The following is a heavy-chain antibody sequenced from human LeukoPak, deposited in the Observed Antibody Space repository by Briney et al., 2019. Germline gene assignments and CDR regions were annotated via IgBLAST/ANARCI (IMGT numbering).Heavy chain of an antibody. J-gene: IGHJ4*02. CDR2: IYHDRTT. CDR3: VGRGLYGGTWLFEY. Sequence: SGTLSLTCTVSGDSITAPKWWSWVRQASGEGLEWIGEIYHDRTTSFNPSLKSRLTISVDKSANQFFLNLNSVSATDTAVYYCVGRGLYGGTWLFEYWGQGALVTVSS. V-gene: IGHV4-4*02. D-gene: IGHD2-8*01. CDR1: GDSITAPKW.